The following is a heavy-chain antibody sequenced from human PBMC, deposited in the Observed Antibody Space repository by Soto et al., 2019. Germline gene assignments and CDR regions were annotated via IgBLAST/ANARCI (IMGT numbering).Heavy chain of an antibody. D-gene: IGHD3-10*01. Sequence: QVQLVQSGAEMKKPGAAVKDSCKASEYTFTSYAITWVRQAPGQGPEWMGWINGDNANTNYGQKVQGRVTMTTDKTSSTDFKELRRLRAGDASIYSCARVSDGSGGSMGVWGQGTKVTVSS. CDR2: INGDNANT. J-gene: IGHJ6*02. V-gene: IGHV1-18*01. CDR1: EYTFTSYA. CDR3: ARVSDGSGGSMGV.